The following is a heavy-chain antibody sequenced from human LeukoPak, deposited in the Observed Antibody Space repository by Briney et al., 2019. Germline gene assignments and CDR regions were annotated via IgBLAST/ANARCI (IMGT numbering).Heavy chain of an antibody. CDR3: ARGPQLLFLSDAFDI. CDR2: ISSSSSTI. V-gene: IGHV3-48*01. Sequence: GGSLRLSCAASGFTFSSYSMNWVRQAPGKGLEWVSYISSSSSTIYYADSVKGRFTISRDNAKNSLYLQMNSLRAEDTAVYYCARGPQLLFLSDAFDIWGQGTMVTVSS. J-gene: IGHJ3*02. D-gene: IGHD2-2*01. CDR1: GFTFSSYS.